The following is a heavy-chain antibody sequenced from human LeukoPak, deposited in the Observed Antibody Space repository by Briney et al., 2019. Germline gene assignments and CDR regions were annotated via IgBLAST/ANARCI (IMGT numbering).Heavy chain of an antibody. CDR2: ISSSGSNI. CDR3: ARDYDGGYMDV. D-gene: IGHD3-3*01. CDR1: GFSFSDYY. Sequence: GSLXLSCAASGFSFSDYYMSWIRQAPGKGLEWISYISSSGSNIYSDSLKGGFTISRDKTKNTLYLKMKSRRAEDTAVYYCARDYDGGYMDVWGKGTTVTVSS. V-gene: IGHV3-11*04. J-gene: IGHJ6*03.